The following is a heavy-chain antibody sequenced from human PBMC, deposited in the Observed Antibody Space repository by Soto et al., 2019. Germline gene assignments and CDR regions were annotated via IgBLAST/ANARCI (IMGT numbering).Heavy chain of an antibody. CDR2: SNAANGHT. J-gene: IGHJ6*02. D-gene: IGHD3-16*01. CDR1: GYTFSFYS. Sequence: ASVKVSCKASGYTFSFYSMHWVRQAPGQRLEWMGWSNAANGHTQYSQDLQGRVTITRDTSASTAYMELSSLRSEDMAVYYCARDGGSGMDVWGQGTTVTVSS. CDR3: ARDGGSGMDV. V-gene: IGHV1-3*02.